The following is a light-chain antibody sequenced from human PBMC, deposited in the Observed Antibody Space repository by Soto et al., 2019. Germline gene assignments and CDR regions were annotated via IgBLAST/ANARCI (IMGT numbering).Light chain of an antibody. CDR1: QSLVFSDGNTY. CDR2: KVS. V-gene: IGKV2-30*01. CDR3: MQRTHWPPYT. Sequence: DVVMTQSPLSLPVTLGQPASISCRSSQSLVFSDGNTYLSWIQQRPGLSPTRLIYKVSNRYSGVPERFSVSGSCTDFTLKISRVEAEDVGVSYCMQRTHWPPYTFGQGTKLEIK. J-gene: IGKJ2*01.